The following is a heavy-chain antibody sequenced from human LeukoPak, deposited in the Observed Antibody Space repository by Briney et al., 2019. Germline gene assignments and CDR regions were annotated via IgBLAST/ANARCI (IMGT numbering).Heavy chain of an antibody. V-gene: IGHV5-51*01. J-gene: IGHJ4*02. CDR3: ARHRGGIGFDY. CDR2: IYPGDSDT. CDR1: GFSFTNYW. Sequence: GESLKISCKGSGFSFTNYWIGWVRQMPGNGLEWMGIIYPGDSDTRYSPSFQCQVTISADKSITTAYLQWSSLKASDTAMYYCARHRGGIGFDYWGQGTLVTVSS. D-gene: IGHD3-10*01.